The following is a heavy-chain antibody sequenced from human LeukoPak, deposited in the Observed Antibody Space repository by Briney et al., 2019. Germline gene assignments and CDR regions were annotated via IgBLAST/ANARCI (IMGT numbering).Heavy chain of an antibody. Sequence: GGSLRLSCAASGFTFSNYAMNWVRQALGKGLEWVSAISGSGGSTFYADSVKGRFTISRDNSKNTLYLQMNSLRAEDTAVYYCARDRRVFDYWGQGTLVTVSS. V-gene: IGHV3-23*01. CDR1: GFTFSNYA. CDR2: ISGSGGST. J-gene: IGHJ4*02. CDR3: ARDRRVFDY.